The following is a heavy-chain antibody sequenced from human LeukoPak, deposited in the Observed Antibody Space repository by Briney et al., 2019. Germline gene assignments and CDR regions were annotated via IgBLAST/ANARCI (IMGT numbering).Heavy chain of an antibody. D-gene: IGHD1-26*01. V-gene: IGHV3-30*02. CDR3: AASGSYLDYYYYMDV. CDR2: IRQGGGNA. Sequence: PGGSLRLSCAASGFTFNSYSMNWVRHAPGKGREWVTFIRQGGGNAYYADPVKGRFTFSRDISKNTLYLHMNPLRPAPTAVSHCAASGSYLDYYYYMDVWGKETRLTASS. J-gene: IGHJ6*03. CDR1: GFTFNSYS.